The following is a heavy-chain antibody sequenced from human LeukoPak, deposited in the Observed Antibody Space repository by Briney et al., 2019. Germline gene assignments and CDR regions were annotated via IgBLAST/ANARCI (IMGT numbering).Heavy chain of an antibody. D-gene: IGHD2-15*01. V-gene: IGHV1-2*02. CDR1: GGTFSSYA. Sequence: AAVKVSCKASGGTFSSYAINWVRQAPGQGLEWMGWISPNSGGTNYAQQFQGRVTMTRDTSISTAYMELSRLRSDDTAVYYCARDQRYCSGGSCYPDWFDPWGQGTLVTVSS. J-gene: IGHJ5*02. CDR3: ARDQRYCSGGSCYPDWFDP. CDR2: ISPNSGGT.